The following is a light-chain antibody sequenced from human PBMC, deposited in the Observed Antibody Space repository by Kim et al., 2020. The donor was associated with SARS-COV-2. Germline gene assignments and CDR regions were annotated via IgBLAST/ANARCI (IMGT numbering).Light chain of an antibody. CDR3: AAWDDSLNGPV. J-gene: IGLJ3*02. CDR1: SSNIGGNT. V-gene: IGLV1-44*01. Sequence: ELTQPPSASGTPGQRVTISCSGSSSNIGGNTVNWYQQLPGTAPQLLIYSNNQRPSGVPDRFSGSKSGTSASLAISGLQSEDEADYYCAAWDDSLNGPVFGGGTKVTVL. CDR2: SNN.